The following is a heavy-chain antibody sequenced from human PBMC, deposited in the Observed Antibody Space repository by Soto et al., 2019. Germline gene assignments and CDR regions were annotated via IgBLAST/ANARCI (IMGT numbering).Heavy chain of an antibody. CDR1: GCTCSSYA. Sequence: PGVPLRLSCAASGCTCSSYAVHWVRQAPGKGLEWVAVISYDGSNKYYADSVKGRFTISRDNSKNTLYLQMNSLRAEDTAVYYCAREYGITGTTFDYWGQGTLVTVSS. D-gene: IGHD1-7*01. J-gene: IGHJ4*02. CDR2: ISYDGSNK. V-gene: IGHV3-30-3*01. CDR3: AREYGITGTTFDY.